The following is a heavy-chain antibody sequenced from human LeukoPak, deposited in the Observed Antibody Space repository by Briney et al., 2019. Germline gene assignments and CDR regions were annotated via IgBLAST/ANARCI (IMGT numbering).Heavy chain of an antibody. CDR3: ARDGSTRTYDY. Sequence: NTGGSLRLPCAASGFTFSSYSMNWVRQAPGKGLEWVSSISSSSSYIYYADSVKGRFTISRDNAKNSLYLQMNSLRAEDTAVYYCARDGSTRTYDYWGQGTLVTVSS. V-gene: IGHV3-21*01. CDR2: ISSSSSYI. D-gene: IGHD1-14*01. CDR1: GFTFSSYS. J-gene: IGHJ4*02.